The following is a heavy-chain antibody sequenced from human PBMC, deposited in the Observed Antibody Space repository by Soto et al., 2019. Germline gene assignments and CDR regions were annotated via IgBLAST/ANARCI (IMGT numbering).Heavy chain of an antibody. CDR2: INPSGGST. V-gene: IGHV1-46*03. Sequence: ASVKVSCKASGYTFTSYYMHWVRQAPGQGLEWMGIINPSGGSTSYAQKFQGRVTMTRDTSTSTVYMELSSLRSEDTAVYYCARGDPGGVIVDPYFDYWGQGTLVTVSS. D-gene: IGHD3-16*02. CDR3: ARGDPGGVIVDPYFDY. J-gene: IGHJ4*02. CDR1: GYTFTSYY.